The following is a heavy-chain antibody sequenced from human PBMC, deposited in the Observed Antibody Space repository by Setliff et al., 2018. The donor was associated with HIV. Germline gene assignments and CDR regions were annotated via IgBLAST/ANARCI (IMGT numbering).Heavy chain of an antibody. Sequence: GESLKISCAASGITFSGYSMSWVRQAPGKGLEWVSRIHYDGTASYADSVRGRFTTSRDSAKNSLYLQMDSLRAEDTAVYYCARLGAVAVRSAFDYWGQGTLVTVSS. V-gene: IGHV3-11*04. CDR1: GITFSGYS. CDR2: IHYDGTA. CDR3: ARLGAVAVRSAFDY. J-gene: IGHJ4*02. D-gene: IGHD6-19*01.